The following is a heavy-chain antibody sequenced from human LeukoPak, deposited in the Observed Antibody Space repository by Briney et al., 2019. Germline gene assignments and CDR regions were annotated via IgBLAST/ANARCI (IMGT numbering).Heavy chain of an antibody. CDR2: IKQDGSEK. Sequence: PGGSLRLSCAASGFTFSSYWVSWVRQAPGKGLEWVANIKQDGSEKYYVDSVKGRFTISRDNAKNSLYLQMNSLRAEDTAVYYCARLGTGYSDYWGQGPLVTVSS. D-gene: IGHD3-9*01. J-gene: IGHJ4*02. CDR1: GFTFSSYW. CDR3: ARLGTGYSDY. V-gene: IGHV3-7*01.